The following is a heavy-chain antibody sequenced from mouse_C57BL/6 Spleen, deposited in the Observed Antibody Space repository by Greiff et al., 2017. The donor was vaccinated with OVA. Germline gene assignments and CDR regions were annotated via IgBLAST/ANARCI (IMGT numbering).Heavy chain of an antibody. CDR3: ARSDYYDEDDY. CDR1: GYSFTDYN. J-gene: IGHJ2*01. D-gene: IGHD1-1*01. CDR2: INPKYGTT. Sequence: VQLQQSGPELVKPGASVKISCKASGYSFTDYNMHWVQQSNGKSLEWIGVINPKYGTTSYNQKFKGKATLTVDKSSSTAYMQLNSLTSEDSSVYYCARSDYYDEDDYWGQGTTLTVSS. V-gene: IGHV1-39*01.